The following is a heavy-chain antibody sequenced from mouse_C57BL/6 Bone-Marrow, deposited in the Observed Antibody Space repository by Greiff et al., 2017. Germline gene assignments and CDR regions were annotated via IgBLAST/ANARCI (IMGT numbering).Heavy chain of an antibody. CDR1: GYTFTSYW. CDR2: IDPSDSYT. V-gene: IGHV1-69*01. CDR3: AREDDGKWRFAY. D-gene: IGHD2-1*01. Sequence: QVQLQQPGAELVMPGASVKLSCKASGYTFTSYWMHWVKQRPGQGLEWIGEIDPSDSYTNYNQKFKGKSTLTVDKSSSTAYMQLSRLTSEDSAVYYCAREDDGKWRFAYWGQGTLVTVSA. J-gene: IGHJ3*01.